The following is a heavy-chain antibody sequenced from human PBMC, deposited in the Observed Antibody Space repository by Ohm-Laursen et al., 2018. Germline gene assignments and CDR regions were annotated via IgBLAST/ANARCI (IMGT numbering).Heavy chain of an antibody. CDR1: GGSISSYY. J-gene: IGHJ6*02. D-gene: IGHD7-27*01. Sequence: SQTLSLTCTVSGGSISSYYWSWTRQPAGKGLEWIGRINTSGNTNYNPSLKSRVTMSVETSKNQLSLKLSSVTAADTAVYYCARDLGFAAPMDVWGQGTTVTVSS. CDR2: INTSGNT. CDR3: ARDLGFAAPMDV. V-gene: IGHV4-4*07.